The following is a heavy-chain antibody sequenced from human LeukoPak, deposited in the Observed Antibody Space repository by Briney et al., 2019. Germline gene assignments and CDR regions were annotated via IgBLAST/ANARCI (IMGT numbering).Heavy chain of an antibody. V-gene: IGHV3-30*03. D-gene: IGHD6-13*01. CDR3: ASGGYTGSWYVVDY. CDR1: GFTFSSYG. J-gene: IGHJ4*02. Sequence: GGSLRLSCAASGFTFSSYGMLWVRQAPGKGLEWVAVISSDGSNRYYADSVKGRSTISRDNSKKTLYLQMSRQRPEDTAVYYSASGGYTGSWYVVDYWGQGTLVTVSS. CDR2: ISSDGSNR.